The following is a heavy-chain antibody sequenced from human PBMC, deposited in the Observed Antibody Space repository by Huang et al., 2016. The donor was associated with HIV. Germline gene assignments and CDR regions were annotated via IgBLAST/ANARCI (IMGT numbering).Heavy chain of an antibody. CDR1: GYTFTSYA. CDR3: ASSPREVFGVFDY. CDR2: INTNTGNP. J-gene: IGHJ4*02. V-gene: IGHV7-4-1*02. Sequence: QVPLVQSGSELKKPGASVKVSCKASGYTFTSYAMNWVRPAPGQALEWMRWINTNTGNPTYAQGFTGRFVVSLDTSVSAGYLQISSLKAEDTAVYYCASSPREVFGVFDYWGQGTLVTVSS. D-gene: IGHD3-3*01.